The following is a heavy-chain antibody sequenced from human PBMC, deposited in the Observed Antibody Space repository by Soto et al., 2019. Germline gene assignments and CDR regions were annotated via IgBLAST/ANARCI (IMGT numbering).Heavy chain of an antibody. CDR1: GGSVCSNIFY. V-gene: IGHV4-31*03. J-gene: IGHJ4*02. Sequence: SETLSLTCSVSGGSVCSNIFYWTWIRQHPGKGPEWIGHICYSGSTYYNPSLKSRVTISLDMSKNQFSLKLTSVSAADTAVYYCARGYDYDSGGYLFDYWGQGTLVTVSS. CDR2: ICYSGST. CDR3: ARGYDYDSGGYLFDY. D-gene: IGHD3-22*01.